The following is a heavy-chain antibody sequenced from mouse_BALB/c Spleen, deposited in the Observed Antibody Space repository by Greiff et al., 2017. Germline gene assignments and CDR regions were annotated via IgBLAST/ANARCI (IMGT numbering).Heavy chain of an antibody. CDR3: ARQNSLLRLPWFAY. CDR1: GFTFSSYG. D-gene: IGHD1-2*01. Sequence: VQLKESGGDLVKPGGSLKLSCAASGFTFSSYGMSWVRQTPDKRLEWVATISSGGSYTYYPDSVKGRFTISRDNAKNTLYLQMSSLKSEDTAMYYCARQNSLLRLPWFAYWGQGTLVTVSA. J-gene: IGHJ3*01. CDR2: ISSGGSYT. V-gene: IGHV5-6*01.